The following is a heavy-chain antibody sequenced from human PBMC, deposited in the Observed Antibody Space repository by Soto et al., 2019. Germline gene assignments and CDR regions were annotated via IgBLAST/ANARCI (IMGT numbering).Heavy chain of an antibody. D-gene: IGHD1-26*01. Sequence: EVQLVESGGGLVQPGGSLRLSCAASGFTFSSYWMHWVRQAPGKGPVWVSRINSDGSYTTADSVKGRFTISRDNAKSTLFLQMNSLRAEDTAVYYCARGASWSKFDLWGRGTLVTVSS. V-gene: IGHV3-74*03. CDR1: GFTFSSYW. CDR3: ARGASWSKFDL. CDR2: INSDGSYT. J-gene: IGHJ2*01.